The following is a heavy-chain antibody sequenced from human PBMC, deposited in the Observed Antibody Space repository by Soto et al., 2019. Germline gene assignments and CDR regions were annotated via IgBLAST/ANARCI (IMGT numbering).Heavy chain of an antibody. CDR3: AKDNPAVAF. J-gene: IGHJ4*02. V-gene: IGHV3-30*18. CDR2: ITYDGSDQ. Sequence: ESGGGVVQPGRSLRLSCVASGFTFITSGMHWVRQAPGKGLEWVAIITYDGSDQHYADSVKGRFTISRDNSRNTLYLQMNSLTIDDTAVYYCAKDNPAVAFWGQGTLVTVSS. CDR1: GFTFITSG.